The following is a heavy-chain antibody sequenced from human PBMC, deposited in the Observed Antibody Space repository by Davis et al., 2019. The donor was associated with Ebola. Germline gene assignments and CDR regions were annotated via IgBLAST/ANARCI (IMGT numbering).Heavy chain of an antibody. J-gene: IGHJ4*02. CDR2: ISSSSSTI. D-gene: IGHD4-17*01. CDR3: ARGATVTTSYFDY. CDR1: GFTFSSYS. Sequence: GESLKISCAASGFTFSSYSMNWVRQAPGKGLEWVSYISSSSSTIYYADSVKGRFTISRDNAKNSLYLQMNSLRDEDTAVYYCARGATVTTSYFDYWGQGTLVTVSS. V-gene: IGHV3-48*02.